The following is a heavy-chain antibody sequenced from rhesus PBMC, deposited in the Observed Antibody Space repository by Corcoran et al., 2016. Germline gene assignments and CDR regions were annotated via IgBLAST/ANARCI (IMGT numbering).Heavy chain of an antibody. CDR1: GGSISDYYY. J-gene: IGHJ5-1*01. CDR3: ASESFDV. V-gene: IGHV4-143*01. CDR2: IYVNSAST. Sequence: QVQLQESGPGLVKPSETLSLTCTVSGGSISDYYYRSWIRQPPGKGLERIGGIYVNSASTYYNPSLKSRVSISKDTSKNQFSLKLSSVTAADTAVYYCASESFDVWGPGVLVTVSS.